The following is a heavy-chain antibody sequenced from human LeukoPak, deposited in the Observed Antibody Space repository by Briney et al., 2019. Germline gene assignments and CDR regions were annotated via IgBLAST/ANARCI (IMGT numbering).Heavy chain of an antibody. Sequence: ASVKVSCKASGYTFTRYGISWVRQAPGQGLEWMGWISAYNGNTKYAQSLQGRVTMTTDTSTSTAYMELRSLRSDDTAVYYCARGYDSSGYYTEFGYWGQGTLVTVSS. CDR1: GYTFTRYG. V-gene: IGHV1-18*01. D-gene: IGHD3-22*01. J-gene: IGHJ4*02. CDR3: ARGYDSSGYYTEFGY. CDR2: ISAYNGNT.